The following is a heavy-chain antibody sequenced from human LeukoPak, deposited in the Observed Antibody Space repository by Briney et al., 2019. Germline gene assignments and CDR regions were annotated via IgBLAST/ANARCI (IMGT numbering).Heavy chain of an antibody. D-gene: IGHD3-10*01. CDR3: ARDAYYYGSGSYYHLEFDY. CDR1: GGSISSSSYY. CDR2: INHSGST. J-gene: IGHJ4*02. V-gene: IGHV4-39*07. Sequence: SETLSLTCTVSGGSISSSSYYWSWIRQPPGKGLEWIGEINHSGSTNYNPSLKSRVTISVDTSKNQFSLKLSSVTAADTAVYYCARDAYYYGSGSYYHLEFDYWGQGTLVTVSS.